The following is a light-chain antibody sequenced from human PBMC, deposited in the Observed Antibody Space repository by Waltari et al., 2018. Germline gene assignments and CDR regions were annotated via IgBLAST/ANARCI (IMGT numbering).Light chain of an antibody. CDR3: QAWGTGIV. V-gene: IGLV4-69*01. CDR1: SGHSTYA. J-gene: IGLJ1*01. Sequence: QLVLTQSPSASASLGASVKLTCTLSSGHSTYASAWPQQQPEKGPRYLMKLNSDGTYTKGDGIPDRFSGSSSGAERYLTISSLQSEDAADYYCQAWGTGIVFGTGTKVTVL. CDR2: LNSDGTY.